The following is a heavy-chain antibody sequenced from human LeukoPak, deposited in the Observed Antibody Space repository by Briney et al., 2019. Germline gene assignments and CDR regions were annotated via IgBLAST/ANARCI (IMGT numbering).Heavy chain of an antibody. Sequence: GGSLRLSCAASGFTFSNYWMHWVRQAPGKGLVWVSRINRDGRSTNYADPVKGRLTISRDNAKNTVFLQMNSLRAEDTAVYYCALPLRDGDFYFDYWGQGALVTVSS. D-gene: IGHD4-17*01. J-gene: IGHJ4*02. CDR3: ALPLRDGDFYFDY. CDR2: INRDGRST. V-gene: IGHV3-74*01. CDR1: GFTFSNYW.